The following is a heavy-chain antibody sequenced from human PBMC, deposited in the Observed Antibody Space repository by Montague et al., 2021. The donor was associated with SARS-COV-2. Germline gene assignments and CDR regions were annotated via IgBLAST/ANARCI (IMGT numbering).Heavy chain of an antibody. CDR2: IDWDDDK. V-gene: IGHV2-70*04. CDR1: GFSLNTDGMG. CDR3: ARRTVTATGSDSFDY. D-gene: IGHD2-21*02. Sequence: PALVKPTQTLTLTCAFSGFSLNTDGMGVSWIRQPPGKALEWLARIDWDDDKCYSTSLKTRLTITKDTSKNQVVLTMTNMDPVDTATYYCARRTVTATGSDSFDYWGRGTLVTVSS. J-gene: IGHJ4*02.